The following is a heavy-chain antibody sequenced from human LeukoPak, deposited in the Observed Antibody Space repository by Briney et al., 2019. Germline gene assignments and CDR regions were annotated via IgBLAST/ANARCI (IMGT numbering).Heavy chain of an antibody. CDR3: ARDSFHCTNGVCYSRGWFDP. CDR2: INAGNGNT. V-gene: IGHV1-3*03. D-gene: IGHD2-8*01. Sequence: ASVKVSCKASGYTFTSYAMHWVRQAPGQRLEWMGWINAGNGNTKYSQEFQGRVTITRDTSASTAYMELSSLRSEDMAVYYCARDSFHCTNGVCYSRGWFDPWGQGTLVTVSS. CDR1: GYTFTSYA. J-gene: IGHJ5*02.